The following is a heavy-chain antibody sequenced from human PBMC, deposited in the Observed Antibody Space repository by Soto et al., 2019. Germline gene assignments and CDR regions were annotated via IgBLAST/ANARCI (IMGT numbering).Heavy chain of an antibody. J-gene: IGHJ5*02. CDR2: IHKDGDT. Sequence: EVQLVESGGGLIQPGGSLRLSCAASGLTVSNNYMSWVRQAPGKGLEWVSIIHKDGDTFYADSVKGRFTISRDISKNTLFLQMSSLRVEDTAVYHCTRDPGYSSGNLEFDPWGQGTQVTVSS. V-gene: IGHV3-53*01. CDR3: TRDPGYSSGNLEFDP. D-gene: IGHD6-19*01. CDR1: GLTVSNNY.